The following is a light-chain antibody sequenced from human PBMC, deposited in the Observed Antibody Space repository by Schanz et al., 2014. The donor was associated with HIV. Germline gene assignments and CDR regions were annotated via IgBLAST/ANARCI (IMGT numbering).Light chain of an antibody. J-gene: IGKJ1*01. Sequence: DIVMTQSPDSLALSLGERATISCKSSQSVLSTSNSQNYLTWYQKKPGQPPKLLIYWASTRESGVPDRFSGSGSGTDFTLTISRLEPEDFAVYYCQQYGSSPWTFGQGTKVEIK. CDR1: QSVLSTSNSQNY. CDR3: QQYGSSPWT. V-gene: IGKV4-1*01. CDR2: WAS.